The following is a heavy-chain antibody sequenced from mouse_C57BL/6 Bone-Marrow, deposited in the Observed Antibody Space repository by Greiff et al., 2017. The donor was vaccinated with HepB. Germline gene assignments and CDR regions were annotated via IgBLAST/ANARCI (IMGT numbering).Heavy chain of an antibody. V-gene: IGHV2-2*01. J-gene: IGHJ3*01. CDR1: GFSLTSYG. CDR2: IWSGGST. CDR3: ARRGAFYYDYDDGAWFAY. Sequence: QVQLKQSGPGLVQPSQSLSITCTVSGFSLTSYGVHWVRQSPGKGLEWLGVIWSGGSTDYNAAFISRLSISKDNSKSQVFFKMNSLQADDTAIYYCARRGAFYYDYDDGAWFAYWGQGTLVTVSA. D-gene: IGHD2-4*01.